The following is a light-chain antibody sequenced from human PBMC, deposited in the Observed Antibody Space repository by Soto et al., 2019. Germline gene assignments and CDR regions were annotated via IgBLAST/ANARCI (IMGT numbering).Light chain of an antibody. CDR3: SSKSPDF. CDR1: SSGIRDYNY. Sequence: QSRLTQPASVSGSPGQSITISCTGTSSGIRDYNYVSWYQQLPGNAPKLIMYEVSNRPSGISNRFYGSKSGNTASLTISGIQAEDEADYYCSSKSPDFFGTGTKLTVL. V-gene: IGLV2-14*01. CDR2: EVS. J-gene: IGLJ1*01.